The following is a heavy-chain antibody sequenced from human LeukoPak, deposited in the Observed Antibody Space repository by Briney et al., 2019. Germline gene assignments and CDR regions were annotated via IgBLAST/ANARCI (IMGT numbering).Heavy chain of an antibody. CDR1: GGSINSYC. D-gene: IGHD4-11*01. Sequence: PSETLSLTCTVSGGSINSYCWSWIRQPPGKGLEYIGYIYTSGSTNYNPSLKSRVTVSVDTSKNQFSLKLSSVTAADTAVYYCARFNYEGGYFDYWGQGTLVTVSS. J-gene: IGHJ4*02. V-gene: IGHV4-4*09. CDR3: ARFNYEGGYFDY. CDR2: IYTSGST.